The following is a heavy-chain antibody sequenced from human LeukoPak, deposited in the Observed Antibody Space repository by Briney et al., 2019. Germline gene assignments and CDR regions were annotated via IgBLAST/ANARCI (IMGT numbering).Heavy chain of an antibody. Sequence: SVKVSCKASGGTFSSYAISWVRQAPGQGLEWMGGIIPIFGTANYAQKFQGRVTITADESTSTAYMELSSLRSEDTAVYYYARGTWIQINNWFDPWGQGTLVTVSS. CDR3: ARGTWIQINNWFDP. J-gene: IGHJ5*02. V-gene: IGHV1-69*13. CDR1: GGTFSSYA. CDR2: IIPIFGTA. D-gene: IGHD5-18*01.